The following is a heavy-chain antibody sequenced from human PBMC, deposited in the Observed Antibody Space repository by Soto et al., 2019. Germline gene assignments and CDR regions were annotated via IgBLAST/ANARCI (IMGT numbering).Heavy chain of an antibody. CDR1: GGSFNNYV. D-gene: IGHD4-17*01. CDR3: ARYWNDGTLYGAFDI. CDR2: IIPNYEAA. V-gene: IGHV1-69*06. Sequence: QVQLVQSGAEVRKPGSSVKVSCEASGGSFNNYVISWLRQAPGQGLEWMGGIIPNYEAANYAQKFRGRLTITAAKATNTAYMELNSLRPEDTATYDCARYWNDGTLYGAFDIWGQGTTVIFS. J-gene: IGHJ3*02.